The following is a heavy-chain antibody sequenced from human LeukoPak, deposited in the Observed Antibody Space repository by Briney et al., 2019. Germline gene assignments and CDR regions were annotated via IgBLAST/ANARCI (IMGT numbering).Heavy chain of an antibody. CDR1: GGSISNYY. Sequence: SETLSLTCPVSGGSISNYYYWTWIRQPPGKGLEWIGYVYYTGSTNFNPSLKSRVTMSLDTSRNQFSLRLTSLTAADTAVYYCARGAMATTPFFDYWGQGTLVTVSS. D-gene: IGHD5-24*01. CDR3: ARGAMATTPFFDY. CDR2: VYYTGST. J-gene: IGHJ4*02. V-gene: IGHV4-59*01.